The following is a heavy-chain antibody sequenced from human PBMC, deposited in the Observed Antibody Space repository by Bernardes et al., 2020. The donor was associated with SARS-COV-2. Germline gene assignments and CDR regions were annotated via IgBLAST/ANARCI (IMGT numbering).Heavy chain of an antibody. CDR2: ISSSGSTI. CDR1: GFTFSSYE. J-gene: IGHJ3*02. CDR3: ARDSRPNRLTLFGVVIPDDAFDI. Sequence: GGSLRLSCAASGFTFSSYEMNWVRQAPGKGLEWVSYISSSGSTIYYADSVKGRFTISRDNAKNSLYLQMNSLRAEDTAVYYCARDSRPNRLTLFGVVIPDDAFDIWGQGTMVTVSS. V-gene: IGHV3-48*03. D-gene: IGHD3-3*01.